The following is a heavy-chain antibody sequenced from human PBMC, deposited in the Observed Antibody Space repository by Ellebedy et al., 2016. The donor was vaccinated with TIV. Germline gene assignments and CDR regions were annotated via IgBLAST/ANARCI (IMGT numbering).Heavy chain of an antibody. CDR1: GFTFSSYA. D-gene: IGHD2-21*02. CDR3: AREFDDYFFDY. J-gene: IGHJ4*02. V-gene: IGHV3-33*08. Sequence: GGSLRLSCAASGFTFSSYAMTWVRQAPGKGLESVAGLWFDGSYRYYADSVKGRFTISRDNSKNTLYLQLTSLRVEDTAVYYCAREFDDYFFDYWGQGTLVTVSS. CDR2: LWFDGSYR.